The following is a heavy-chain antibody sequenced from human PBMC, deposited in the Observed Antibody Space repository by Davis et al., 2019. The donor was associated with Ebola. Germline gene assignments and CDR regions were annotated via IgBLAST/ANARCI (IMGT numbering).Heavy chain of an antibody. CDR2: INPNSGGT. J-gene: IGHJ3*02. CDR1: GYTFTGYY. D-gene: IGHD2-15*01. V-gene: IGHV1-2*04. CDR3: ARSGPVPGGAFDI. Sequence: AASVKVSCKASGYTFTGYYMHWVRQAPGRGLEWMGWINPNSGGTNYAQKFQGWVTMTRDTSISTAYMELSRLRSDDTAVYYCARSGPVPGGAFDIWGQGTMVTVSS.